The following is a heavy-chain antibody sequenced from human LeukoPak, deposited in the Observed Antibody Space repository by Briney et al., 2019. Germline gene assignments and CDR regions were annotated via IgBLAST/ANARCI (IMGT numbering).Heavy chain of an antibody. CDR1: GVSISSGGYS. CDR2: IYHSGST. J-gene: IGHJ3*02. CDR3: ARVIQGRYDAFDI. D-gene: IGHD3-9*01. Sequence: PSQTLSLTCAVSGVSISSGGYSWSWIRQPPGKGLEWIGYIYHSGSTYYNPSLKSRVTISVDRSKNQFSLKLSSVTAADTAVYYCARVIQGRYDAFDIWGQGTMVTVSS. V-gene: IGHV4-30-2*01.